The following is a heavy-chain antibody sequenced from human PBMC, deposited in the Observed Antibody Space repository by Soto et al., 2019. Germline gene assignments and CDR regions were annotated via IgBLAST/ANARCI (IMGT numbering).Heavy chain of an antibody. CDR3: KRHEGGAAADRPIDY. V-gene: IGHV4-39*01. J-gene: IGHJ4*02. Sequence: SETLSLTCTVSGGSLSGYYWGWIRQAPGKGLEWIASIYYSGRTHNNPALKSRVTMSVDTYTNQFSLKMNAVTAADTAVYYCKRHEGGAAADRPIDYWGQGTLVTVSS. D-gene: IGHD6-13*01. CDR1: GGSLSGYY. CDR2: IYYSGRT.